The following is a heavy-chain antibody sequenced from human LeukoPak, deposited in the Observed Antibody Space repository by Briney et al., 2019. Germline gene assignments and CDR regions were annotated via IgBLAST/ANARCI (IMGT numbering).Heavy chain of an antibody. J-gene: IGHJ4*02. CDR3: ARVHRVAAAGSPFDY. CDR1: GYTFTGYY. V-gene: IGHV1-2*02. Sequence: ASVKVSCKASGYTFTGYYMHWVRQAPGQGLEWMGWINPNSGGTNYAQKFQGRVTMTRDTSISTAYMELSRLRSDDTAVYYCARVHRVAAAGSPFDYWGQGTLVTVSS. CDR2: INPNSGGT. D-gene: IGHD6-13*01.